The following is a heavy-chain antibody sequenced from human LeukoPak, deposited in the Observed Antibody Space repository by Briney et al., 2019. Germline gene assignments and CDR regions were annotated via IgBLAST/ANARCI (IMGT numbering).Heavy chain of an antibody. D-gene: IGHD3-10*01. V-gene: IGHV1-8*01. J-gene: IGHJ4*02. CDR1: GYTFTSYD. Sequence: ASVKVSCKASGYTFTSYDINWVRQATGQGLEWMGWMNPNNGNTDFAQKFQGRVTMTRNTSISTVYMELSSLRSEDTAVYYCARDTYGYYGSGSPFDYWGQGTLVTVPS. CDR2: MNPNNGNT. CDR3: ARDTYGYYGSGSPFDY.